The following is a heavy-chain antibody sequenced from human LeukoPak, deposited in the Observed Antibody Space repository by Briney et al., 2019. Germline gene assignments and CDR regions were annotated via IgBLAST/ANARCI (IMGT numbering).Heavy chain of an antibody. CDR2: IYPGDSDT. Sequence: GESLKISCKSSGYTFTSYWIGWVRQMPGKGLEWMGIIYPGDSDTRYSASFQGQVTISADKSISTAYLQWNSLKASDTAIYYCARLNYYDTSGPFGYWGQGTLVTVSS. J-gene: IGHJ4*02. V-gene: IGHV5-51*01. CDR1: GYTFTSYW. D-gene: IGHD3-22*01. CDR3: ARLNYYDTSGPFGY.